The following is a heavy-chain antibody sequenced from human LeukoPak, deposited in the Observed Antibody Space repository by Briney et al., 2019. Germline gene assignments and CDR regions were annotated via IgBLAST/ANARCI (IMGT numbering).Heavy chain of an antibody. CDR1: GGSISSGSYY. D-gene: IGHD2-21*02. V-gene: IGHV4-61*02. J-gene: IGHJ4*02. Sequence: SQTLSLTCTVSGGSISSGSYYWSWIRQPAGKGLEWLGRIYTSGSTNYNPSLKSRVTISVDTSKNQFSLKLSSVTAADTAVYYCAREGGGYCGGDCYSYYFDYWGQGTLVTVSS. CDR2: IYTSGST. CDR3: AREGGGYCGGDCYSYYFDY.